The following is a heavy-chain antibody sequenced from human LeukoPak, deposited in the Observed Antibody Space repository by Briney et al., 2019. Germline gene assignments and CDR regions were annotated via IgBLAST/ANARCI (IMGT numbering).Heavy chain of an antibody. CDR1: GYTFTGYY. V-gene: IGHV1-2*02. Sequence: ASVKVSCKASGYTFTGYYMHWVRQAPGQGLEWMGWINPNSGGTNYAQKFQGRVTMTRDTSISTAYMELSRLTSDDTAVYYCARDPGSSLQFYDAFDIWGQGTMVTVSS. J-gene: IGHJ3*02. CDR2: INPNSGGT. CDR3: ARDPGSSLQFYDAFDI. D-gene: IGHD6-13*01.